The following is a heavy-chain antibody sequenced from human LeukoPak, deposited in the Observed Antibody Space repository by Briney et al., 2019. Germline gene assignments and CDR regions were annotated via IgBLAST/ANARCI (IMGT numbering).Heavy chain of an antibody. D-gene: IGHD5-18*01. V-gene: IGHV4-34*01. J-gene: IGHJ4*02. CDR1: GGSFSGYY. CDR3: ARLFGYGYDDY. CDR2: INHSGST. Sequence: PSETLSLTCAVYGGSFSGYYWSWIRQPPGKGLEWIGEINHSGSTNYNPSLKSRVTISVDTSKNQFSLKLSSVTAADTAVYYCARLFGYGYDDYWGQGTLVTVSS.